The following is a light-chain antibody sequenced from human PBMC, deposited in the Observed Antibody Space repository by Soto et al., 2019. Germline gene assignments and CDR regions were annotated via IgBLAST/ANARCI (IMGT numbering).Light chain of an antibody. CDR2: EVT. CDR3: SSYAGSNNLL. CDR1: RSDVGGYNF. Sequence: QSALTQPPSASGSPGQSVTISCTGTRSDVGGYNFVSWYQQHPGKAPKLVIYEVTKRPSGVPDRFSGSKSGNTASLTVSGLQAEDEADYYCSSYAGSNNLLFGGGTKVTVL. J-gene: IGLJ3*02. V-gene: IGLV2-8*01.